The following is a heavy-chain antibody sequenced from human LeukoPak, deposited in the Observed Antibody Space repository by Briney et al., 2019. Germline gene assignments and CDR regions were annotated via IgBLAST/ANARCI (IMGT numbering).Heavy chain of an antibody. CDR2: IWYDGSNK. V-gene: IGHV3-33*01. Sequence: GGSLRLSCAASGFTFSNYGMHWVRQAPGKGLEWVAVIWYDGSNKYYADSVKGRFTISRDNSKNTLYLQTNSLRAEDTAVYYCAREVRYSSGYYVDYWGQGTLVTVSS. J-gene: IGHJ4*02. D-gene: IGHD3-22*01. CDR3: AREVRYSSGYYVDY. CDR1: GFTFSNYG.